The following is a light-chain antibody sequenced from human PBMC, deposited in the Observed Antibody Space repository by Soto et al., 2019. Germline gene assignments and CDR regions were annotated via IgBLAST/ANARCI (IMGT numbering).Light chain of an antibody. Sequence: DIQMTQSPSTLSASVGDRVTITCRASQSISSWLAWYQQKPGKAPKLLIYKASNLESGVPSRFSGGGSGTEFTLTISSLQPDDFATYYCQQYDKYSTFGQGTKVEIK. CDR2: KAS. V-gene: IGKV1-5*03. J-gene: IGKJ1*01. CDR1: QSISSW. CDR3: QQYDKYST.